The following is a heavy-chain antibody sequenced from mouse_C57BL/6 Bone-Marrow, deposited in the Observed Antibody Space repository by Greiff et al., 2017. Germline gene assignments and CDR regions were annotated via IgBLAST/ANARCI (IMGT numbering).Heavy chain of an antibody. V-gene: IGHV1-50*01. J-gene: IGHJ3*01. Sequence: QLKQPGAELVKPGASVKLSCKASGYTFTSYWMQWVKQRPGQGLEWIGEIDPSDSYTNYNQKFKGKATLTVDTSSSTAYMQLSSLTSEDSAVYYCAKNWGFAYWGQGTLVTVSA. CDR2: IDPSDSYT. CDR3: AKNWGFAY. D-gene: IGHD4-1*01. CDR1: GYTFTSYW.